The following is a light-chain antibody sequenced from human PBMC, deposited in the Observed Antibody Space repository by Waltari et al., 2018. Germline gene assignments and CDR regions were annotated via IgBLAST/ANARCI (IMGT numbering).Light chain of an antibody. CDR1: SSDVGGYNF. J-gene: IGLJ1*01. Sequence: QSALTQPRSVSGSPGQSVTISCTGTSSDVGGYNFVSWYQQYPGKAPKVMIYDVSERPSGVPDRFSGSKSGNTASLIISGLQAEDEADYYCCSYAGSYNFYVFGTGTKVTVL. V-gene: IGLV2-11*01. CDR3: CSYAGSYNFYV. CDR2: DVS.